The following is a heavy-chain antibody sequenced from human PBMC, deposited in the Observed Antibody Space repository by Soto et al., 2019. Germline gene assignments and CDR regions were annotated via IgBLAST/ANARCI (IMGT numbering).Heavy chain of an antibody. CDR2: VRNKANSYTT. J-gene: IGHJ4*02. V-gene: IGHV3-72*01. D-gene: IGHD2-15*01. Sequence: EVQLVESGGGLVEPGGSLRLSCAASGFTFSDHYMDWVRQAPGKGLEWIGRVRNKANSYTTEYAASVRGRFTVSRDDSKISLYLQMNSLKTEDTAMYYCVRNLASGGTYYFDYWGQGTLVTVSS. CDR3: VRNLASGGTYYFDY. CDR1: GFTFSDHY.